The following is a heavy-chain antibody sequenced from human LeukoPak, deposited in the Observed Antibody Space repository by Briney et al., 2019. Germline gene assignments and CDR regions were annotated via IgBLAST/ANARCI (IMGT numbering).Heavy chain of an antibody. Sequence: GGSLRLSCAASGFTFSNFWMTWVRQAPGKGLEWVSSISGSDGSTYYADSVKGRFTLSRDNSKNTVDLQMNSLSAEDTAIYYCAKKYSGSYLSDFDSWGQGTLVTVSS. CDR2: ISGSDGST. J-gene: IGHJ4*02. CDR3: AKKYSGSYLSDFDS. CDR1: GFTFSNFW. D-gene: IGHD1-26*01. V-gene: IGHV3-23*01.